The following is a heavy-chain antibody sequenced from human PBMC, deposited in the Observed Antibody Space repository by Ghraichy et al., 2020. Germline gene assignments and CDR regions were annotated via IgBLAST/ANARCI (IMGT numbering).Heavy chain of an antibody. J-gene: IGHJ6*02. CDR1: GLMFSPNT. CDR3: SRGGGAGTPVLYHMDV. D-gene: IGHD6-19*01. V-gene: IGHV3-21*01. Sequence: ETLSLTCVASGLMFSPNTMNWVRQAPGKGLEWVSSISSSTRYIYYADSVKGRFTISRDNAQNSLYLQMNNLRAEDTAVYYCSRGGGAGTPVLYHMDVWGLGTTVTVSS. CDR2: ISSSTRYI.